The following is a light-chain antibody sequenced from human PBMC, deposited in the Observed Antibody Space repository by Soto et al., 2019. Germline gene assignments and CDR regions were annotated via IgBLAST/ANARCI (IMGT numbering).Light chain of an antibody. CDR2: EVF. CDR1: SNDIGAFGY. V-gene: IGLV2-14*01. CDR3: SSYTTNNAHV. J-gene: IGLJ2*01. Sequence: QSVLTQPASVSASPGQSISISCTGTSNDIGAFGYVSWYQQHPGKAPKLILFEVFNRPSGVSTRFSGSKSGSTASLTISGLQAEDEADYFCSSYTTNNAHVFGGGTKVTVL.